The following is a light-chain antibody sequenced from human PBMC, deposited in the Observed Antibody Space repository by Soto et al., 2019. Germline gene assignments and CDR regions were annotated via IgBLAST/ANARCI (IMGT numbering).Light chain of an antibody. Sequence: QSVLTQPPSASGTPGQRVTLSCSGGASNIGSNSVTWYQQLPGTAPKLLIYSNNQRPSGVPDRFSGSKSGTSASLAISGLQSEDEADYYCAAWDDSLNGVVFGGGTKVTVL. CDR1: ASNIGSNS. V-gene: IGLV1-44*01. CDR2: SNN. CDR3: AAWDDSLNGVV. J-gene: IGLJ2*01.